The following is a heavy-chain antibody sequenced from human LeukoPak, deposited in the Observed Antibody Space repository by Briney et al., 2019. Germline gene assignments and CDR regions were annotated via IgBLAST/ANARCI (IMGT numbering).Heavy chain of an antibody. CDR2: ISSSGSTI. CDR3: ARVRGRRWLQFGIDY. CDR1: GFTVSSNY. J-gene: IGHJ4*02. V-gene: IGHV3-11*04. Sequence: GGSLRLSCAASGFTVSSNYMSWIRQAPGKGLEWVSYISSSGSTIYYADSVKGRFTISRDNAKNSLYLQMNSLRAEDTAVYYCARVRGRRWLQFGIDYWGQGTLVTVSS. D-gene: IGHD5-24*01.